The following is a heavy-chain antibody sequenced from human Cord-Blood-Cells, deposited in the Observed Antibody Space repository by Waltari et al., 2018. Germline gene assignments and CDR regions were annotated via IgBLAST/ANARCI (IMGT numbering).Heavy chain of an antibody. V-gene: IGHV4-39*01. CDR3: ARPYSSSWYYFDY. CDR2: IYYSGST. D-gene: IGHD6-13*01. CDR1: GGPISSSSYY. Sequence: QLQLQESGPGLVKPSETLSLTCTGPGGPISSSSYYWGWIGQPPGKGLEWIGSIYYSGSTYYNPSLKSRVTISVDTSNNQFSLKLSSVTAADTAVYYCARPYSSSWYYFDYWGQGTLVTVSS. J-gene: IGHJ4*02.